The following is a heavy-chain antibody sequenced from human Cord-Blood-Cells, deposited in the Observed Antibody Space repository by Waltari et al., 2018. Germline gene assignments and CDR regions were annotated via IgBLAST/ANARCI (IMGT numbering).Heavy chain of an antibody. D-gene: IGHD2-2*01. CDR3: ASGYCSSTSCPMKDY. CDR1: GLTFDDYA. Sequence: EVQLVESGGGLVQLGRSLRLSCAASGLTFDDYALPWARQPPGKGLELFSGCSWNSGRIGYADSVKGRFTISRDNAKNSLYLQMNSLRAEDTALYYCASGYCSSTSCPMKDYWGQGTLVTVSS. CDR2: CSWNSGRI. J-gene: IGHJ4*02. V-gene: IGHV3-9*01.